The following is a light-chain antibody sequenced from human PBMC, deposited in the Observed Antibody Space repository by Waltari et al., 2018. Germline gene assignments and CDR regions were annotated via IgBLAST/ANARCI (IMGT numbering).Light chain of an antibody. CDR2: YDT. Sequence: SDVLTQPPSVSLAPGKTARITCGENNIGSKSVHWYQQKPGQAPVLVIYYDTDRPSGIPERFSGSNSGSTATLTISRVEAGDEADYYCQVWDGSSDHVLFGGGTKLTVL. J-gene: IGLJ2*01. V-gene: IGLV3-21*04. CDR1: NIGSKS. CDR3: QVWDGSSDHVL.